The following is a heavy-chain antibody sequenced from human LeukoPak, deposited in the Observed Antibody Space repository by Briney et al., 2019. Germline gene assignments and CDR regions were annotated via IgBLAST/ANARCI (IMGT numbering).Heavy chain of an antibody. CDR1: GLTFSSYG. V-gene: IGHV3-21*01. D-gene: IGHD6-13*01. Sequence: PGGSLRLSCAASGLTFSSYGMSWVRQAPGKGLEWVSAITATSSSTHDADSVKGRFTISRDNAKNSLYLQMNSLRAEDTAVYYCARYSSSSLDDYWGQGTLVTVSS. J-gene: IGHJ4*02. CDR2: ITATSSST. CDR3: ARYSSSSLDDY.